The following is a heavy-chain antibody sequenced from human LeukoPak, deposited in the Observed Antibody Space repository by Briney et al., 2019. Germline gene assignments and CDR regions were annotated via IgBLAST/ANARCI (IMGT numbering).Heavy chain of an antibody. CDR2: ISSSSSYI. CDR1: GFTFSSYS. D-gene: IGHD3-3*01. J-gene: IGHJ4*02. V-gene: IGHV3-21*01. CDR3: ARVGADGDFWSGYLSYYNPNFDY. Sequence: PGGSLRLSCAASGFTFSSYSMNWVRQAPGKGLEWVSSISSSSSYIYYADSVKGRFTISRDNAKNSLYLQMNSLRAEDTAVYYCARVGADGDFWSGYLSYYNPNFDYWGQGTLVTVSS.